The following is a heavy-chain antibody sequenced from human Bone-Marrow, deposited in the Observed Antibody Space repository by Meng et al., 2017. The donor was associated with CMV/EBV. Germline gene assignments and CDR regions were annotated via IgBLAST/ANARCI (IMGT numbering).Heavy chain of an antibody. CDR3: AKDLRRDTVVGPAAPRGDFQH. D-gene: IGHD2-2*01. CDR2: TRYDGSNK. CDR1: GFTFSSYG. Sequence: GESLKISCAASGFTFSSYGMHWVRQAPGKGLEWVAFTRYDGSNKYYADSVKGRFTISRDNSKNTLYLQMNSLRAEDTAVYYCAKDLRRDTVVGPAAPRGDFQHWGQGTLVTVSS. V-gene: IGHV3-30*02. J-gene: IGHJ1*01.